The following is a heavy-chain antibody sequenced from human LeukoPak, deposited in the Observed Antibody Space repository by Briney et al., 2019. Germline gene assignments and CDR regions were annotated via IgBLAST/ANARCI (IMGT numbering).Heavy chain of an antibody. D-gene: IGHD6-19*01. CDR2: IIPIFGTA. CDR1: GYTFTSYG. CDR3: ARGAGSGWYLQLNK. V-gene: IGHV1-69*06. J-gene: IGHJ4*02. Sequence: SVKVSCKASGYTFTSYGISWVRQAPGQGLEWMGGIIPIFGTANYAQKFQGRVTITADKSTSTAYMELSSLRSEDTAVYYCARGAGSGWYLQLNKWGQGTLVTVSS.